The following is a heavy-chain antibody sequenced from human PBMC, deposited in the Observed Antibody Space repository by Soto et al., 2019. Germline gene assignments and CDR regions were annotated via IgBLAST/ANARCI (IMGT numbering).Heavy chain of an antibody. V-gene: IGHV4-39*01. D-gene: IGHD3-3*01. Sequence: PSETLSLTCTVSGGSISSSSYYWGWIRQPPGKGLEWIGSIYYSGSTYYNPSLKSRVTISVDTSKNQFSLKLSSVTAADTAVYYCARQLYLVLRFLEWFPAKFDYWGRGTLVTVSS. CDR1: GGSISSSSYY. CDR2: IYYSGST. CDR3: ARQLYLVLRFLEWFPAKFDY. J-gene: IGHJ4*02.